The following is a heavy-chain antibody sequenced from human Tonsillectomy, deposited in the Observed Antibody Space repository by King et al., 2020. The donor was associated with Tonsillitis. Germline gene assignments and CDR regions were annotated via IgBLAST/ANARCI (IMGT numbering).Heavy chain of an antibody. V-gene: IGHV1-46*01. J-gene: IGHJ4*02. CDR2: INPNGGST. CDR1: GYSFPDYH. CDR3: ARDQWGSSSALDN. Sequence: VQLVESGVEVKKPGASVKVSCRASGYSFPDYHIHWVRQAPGQGLEWMGIINPNGGSTTYAQRFQGRLTLARDSSANNVYMELTSLRSDDTAVYYCARDQWGSSSALDNWGKGTLVTVSA. D-gene: IGHD6-6*01.